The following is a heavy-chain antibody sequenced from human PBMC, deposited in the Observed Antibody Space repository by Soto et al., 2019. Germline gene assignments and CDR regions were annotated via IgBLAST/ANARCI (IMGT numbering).Heavy chain of an antibody. CDR1: GGSISSSNW. D-gene: IGHD3-10*01. CDR2: IYHSGST. V-gene: IGHV4-4*02. Sequence: QVQLQESGPGLVKPSGTLSLTCAVSGGSISSSNWWSWVRQPPGKGLEWIGEIYHSGSTNYNPSLKSRVTISVDKSKNQFSLKLSSVTAADTAVYYCARETGGPPRMVRGGKYYFDYWGQGTLVTVSS. J-gene: IGHJ4*02. CDR3: ARETGGPPRMVRGGKYYFDY.